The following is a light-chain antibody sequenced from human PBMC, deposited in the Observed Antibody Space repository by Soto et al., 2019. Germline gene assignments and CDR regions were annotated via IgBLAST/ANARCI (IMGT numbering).Light chain of an antibody. CDR1: QSISSY. J-gene: IGKJ1*01. V-gene: IGKV1-39*01. CDR2: AAS. Sequence: DIQMTQSPSSLSASVVDRVTITFRASQSISSYLNWYQQKPGKAPKLLIYAASSLQSGVPSRFSGSGSGTDFTLTISSLQPEDFATYYCQQSYSTLQTFGQGTKVDIK. CDR3: QQSYSTLQT.